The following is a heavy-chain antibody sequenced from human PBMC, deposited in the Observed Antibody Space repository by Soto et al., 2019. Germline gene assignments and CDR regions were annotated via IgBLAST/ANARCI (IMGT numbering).Heavy chain of an antibody. CDR2: IYYNGYT. CDR3: ARHNGPLYVGYYYDMDV. Sequence: SETLSLTCTVSGDSISGSPYFWGWIRQPPGKRLEWIGSIYYNGYTFYTPSLKSRVTISVDTSKIQFSLKLSSVTAADTAVYYCARHNGPLYVGYYYDMDVWGQGTTVTVSS. J-gene: IGHJ6*02. V-gene: IGHV4-39*01. CDR1: GDSISGSPYF. D-gene: IGHD3-16*01.